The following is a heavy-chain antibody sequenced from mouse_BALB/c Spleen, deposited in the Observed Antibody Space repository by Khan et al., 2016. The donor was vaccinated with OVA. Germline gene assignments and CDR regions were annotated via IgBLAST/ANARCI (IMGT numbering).Heavy chain of an antibody. Sequence: EVQLQQSGPGLVKPSQSLSLTCTVTGYSITSNYAWNWIRQFPGNKLEWMGYISYSGYTTYNPSLKSRFSFTRDTSKNQFFLQLNSVTTEDTATDYCARGNYYGYYFDYWGQGTTLTVSS. V-gene: IGHV3-2*02. CDR1: GYSITSNYA. CDR2: ISYSGYT. CDR3: ARGNYYGYYFDY. D-gene: IGHD1-1*01. J-gene: IGHJ2*01.